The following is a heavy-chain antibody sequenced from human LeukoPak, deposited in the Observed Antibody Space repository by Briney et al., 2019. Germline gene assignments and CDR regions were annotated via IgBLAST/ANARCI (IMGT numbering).Heavy chain of an antibody. J-gene: IGHJ5*02. V-gene: IGHV4-38-2*01. CDR2: IYHSGST. CDR3: ARGSNDFWSGYYTGIRWGWFDP. D-gene: IGHD3-3*01. CDR1: GYSISSGYY. Sequence: SETLSLTCAVSGYSISSGYYWGWIRQPPGKGLEWIGSIYHSGSTYYNPSLKSRVTISVDTSKNQFSLKLSSVTAADTAVYYCARGSNDFWSGYYTGIRWGWFDPWGQGTLVTVSS.